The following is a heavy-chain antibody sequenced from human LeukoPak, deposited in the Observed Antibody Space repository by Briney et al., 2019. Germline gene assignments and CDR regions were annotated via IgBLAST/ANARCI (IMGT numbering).Heavy chain of an antibody. J-gene: IGHJ4*02. CDR1: GFTFSSYA. Sequence: GGSLRLSCAASGFTFSSYAMTWVRQAPGKGLEWVSAISGSGDSTYYADSVRGRFTISRDYSKNTLFLQMNSLRAEDTAIYYCARSLPYGTTWYGRSDFWGQGTLVTVSS. CDR2: ISGSGDST. CDR3: ARSLPYGTTWYGRSDF. V-gene: IGHV3-23*01. D-gene: IGHD6-13*01.